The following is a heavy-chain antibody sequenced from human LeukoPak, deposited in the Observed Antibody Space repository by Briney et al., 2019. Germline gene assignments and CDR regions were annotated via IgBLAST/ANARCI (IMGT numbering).Heavy chain of an antibody. CDR2: INPNSGGT. CDR1: GYTFTGYY. V-gene: IGHV1-2*02. CDR3: ARETSGGSRARDNWFDP. J-gene: IGHJ5*02. D-gene: IGHD3-10*01. Sequence: ASVKVSCKASGYTFTGYYMHWVRQAPGQGLEWMGWINPNSGGTNYAQKFQGRVTMTRDTSISTAYMELSRLRSDDTAVYYCARETSGGSRARDNWFDPWGQGTLVTVSS.